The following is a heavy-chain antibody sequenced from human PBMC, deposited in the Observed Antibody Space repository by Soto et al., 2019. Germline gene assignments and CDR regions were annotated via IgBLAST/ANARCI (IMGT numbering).Heavy chain of an antibody. CDR1: GYSFTNYG. J-gene: IGHJ4*02. D-gene: IGHD2-21*02. CDR2: ISAYHGNT. V-gene: IGHV1-18*01. Sequence: QAQLVQSGAEVKKPGASVKVSCKASGYSFTNYGINWVRQAPGQGRAWMGWISAYHGNTNYAQKLQGRVTMTTHTSTSTVYMELRSLRSDDTAVYDCAREEKAYWGGDCYVDYWGQGTLVTVSS. CDR3: AREEKAYWGGDCYVDY.